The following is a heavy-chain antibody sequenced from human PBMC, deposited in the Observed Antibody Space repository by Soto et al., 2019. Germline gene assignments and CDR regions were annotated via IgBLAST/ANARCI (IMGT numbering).Heavy chain of an antibody. D-gene: IGHD1-1*01. CDR2: IYPGDSDT. V-gene: IGHV5-51*01. Sequence: GESLKISCKASGYSFSSYWIGWVRQMPGKGLEWMGIIYPGDSDTRYSPSFQGQVTISADKSISTAYLHWRSLKASDTAMYYCASSVGEYNSRGFDIWGQGTTVTVSS. CDR1: GYSFSSYW. J-gene: IGHJ3*02. CDR3: ASSVGEYNSRGFDI.